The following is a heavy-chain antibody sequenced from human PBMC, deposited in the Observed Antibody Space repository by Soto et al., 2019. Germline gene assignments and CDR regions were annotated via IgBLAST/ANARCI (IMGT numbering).Heavy chain of an antibody. CDR1: GGSITSYY. V-gene: IGHV4-59*06. CDR2: IYYSGST. D-gene: IGHD3-10*01. CDR3: ERVFGFGGMDV. J-gene: IGHJ6*02. Sequence: SETLSLTCTVSGGSITSYYWSWIRQHPGKGLEWIGYIYYSGSTYYNPSLKSRVTISVDTSKNQFSLKLSSVTAADTAVYYCERVFGFGGMDVWGQGTTVTVSS.